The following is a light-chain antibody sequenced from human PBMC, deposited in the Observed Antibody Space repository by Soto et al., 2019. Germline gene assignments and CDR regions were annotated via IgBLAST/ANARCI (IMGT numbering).Light chain of an antibody. V-gene: IGKV3-20*01. CDR3: QHYGSSPPVT. Sequence: EIVMTQSPATLSVSPGERATLSCRASQSVSSNLAWYQQKPGQAPRLLIYGASRRATGIPERFGGSGSETDFTLTISRLEPEDFAVYYCQHYGSSPPVTFGQGTKVDI. J-gene: IGKJ1*01. CDR1: QSVSSN. CDR2: GAS.